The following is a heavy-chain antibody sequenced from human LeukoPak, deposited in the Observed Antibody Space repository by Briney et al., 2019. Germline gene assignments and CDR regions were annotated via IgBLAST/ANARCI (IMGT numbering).Heavy chain of an antibody. CDR2: IRYNGNNQ. CDR3: AKKAYSGYDKRDYFDY. CDR1: GFTFSTYV. D-gene: IGHD5-12*01. Sequence: GGSLRLSCAASGFTFSTYVMNWVRQAPGKGLEWVAFIRYNGNNQYYADSVKGRFTISRDNSKNTLYLQMNSLRAEDTAVYYCAKKAYSGYDKRDYFDYWGQGTLVTVSS. J-gene: IGHJ4*02. V-gene: IGHV3-30*02.